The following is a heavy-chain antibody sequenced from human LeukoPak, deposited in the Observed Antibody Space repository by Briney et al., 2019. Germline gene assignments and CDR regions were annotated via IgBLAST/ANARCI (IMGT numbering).Heavy chain of an antibody. CDR1: GGTFSSYA. J-gene: IGHJ4*02. D-gene: IGHD2/OR15-2a*01. Sequence: ASVKVSCKASGGTFSSYAISWVRQAPGQGLEWMGGINPNNGDTNYAQKFQGRVTVTRDTSISTAYMELSSLRSDDTAVYYCARTRGSHISMAYLDYWGQGTLVTVSS. CDR2: INPNNGDT. V-gene: IGHV1-2*02. CDR3: ARTRGSHISMAYLDY.